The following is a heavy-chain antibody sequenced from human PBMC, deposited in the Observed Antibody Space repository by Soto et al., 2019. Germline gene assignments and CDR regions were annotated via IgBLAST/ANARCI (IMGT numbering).Heavy chain of an antibody. CDR1: GFTFSSYA. D-gene: IGHD6-19*01. CDR3: AKGAVAGPAYYYMDV. V-gene: IGHV3-23*01. J-gene: IGHJ6*03. Sequence: EVQLLESGGGLVQPGGSLRLSCAASGFTFSSYAMSWVRQAPGKGLEWVSAISGSGGSTYYADSVKGRFTISRDNSKNTRYRQMNSLRAEDTAVYYCAKGAVAGPAYYYMDVWGKGTTVTVSS. CDR2: ISGSGGST.